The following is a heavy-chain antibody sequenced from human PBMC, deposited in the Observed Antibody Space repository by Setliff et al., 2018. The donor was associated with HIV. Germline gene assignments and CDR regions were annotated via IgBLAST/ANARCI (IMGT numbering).Heavy chain of an antibody. J-gene: IGHJ4*02. V-gene: IGHV7-4-1*02. CDR3: ARVGSYWSTFDY. CDR2: INTETGNP. D-gene: IGHD2-8*02. Sequence: ASVKVSCKASGYTFTTYGISWVRQAPGQGPEWMGWINTETGNPMYAQGFRGRLVFSLDSSVNTAYLQINSLKTEDTAMYCCARVGSYWSTFDYWGQGALVTVSS. CDR1: GYTFTTYG.